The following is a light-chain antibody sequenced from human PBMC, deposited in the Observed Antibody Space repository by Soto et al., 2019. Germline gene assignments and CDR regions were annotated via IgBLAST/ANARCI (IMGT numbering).Light chain of an antibody. CDR1: SSDVGSYNL. Sequence: QSALTQPASVSGSPGRSITISCTGTSSDVGSYNLVSWYQQHPGKAPKLMIYEGSKRPSGVSNRFSGSKSGNTASLTISGLQAEDEADYYCFSYAGSSTPYVFGTATKVTVL. V-gene: IGLV2-23*01. CDR2: EGS. CDR3: FSYAGSSTPYV. J-gene: IGLJ1*01.